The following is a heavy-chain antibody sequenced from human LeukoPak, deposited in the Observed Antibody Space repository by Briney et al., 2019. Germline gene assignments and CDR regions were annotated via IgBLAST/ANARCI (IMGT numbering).Heavy chain of an antibody. J-gene: IGHJ4*02. D-gene: IGHD6-13*01. Sequence: ASVKVSCKASGYTFTGYYMHWVRQAPGQGLEWMGWINPNSGGTNYAQKFQGRVTMTRDTSISTAYMELSRLRSDDTAVYYCARDLRYSSSWYQIPQYYFDYWGQGTLVTVSS. CDR2: INPNSGGT. V-gene: IGHV1-2*02. CDR1: GYTFTGYY. CDR3: ARDLRYSSSWYQIPQYYFDY.